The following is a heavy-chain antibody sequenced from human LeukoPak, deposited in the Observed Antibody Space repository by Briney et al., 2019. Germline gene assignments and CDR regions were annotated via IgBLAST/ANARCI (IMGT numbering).Heavy chain of an antibody. D-gene: IGHD5-18*01. CDR1: GGSISRYY. CDR3: ARGPGGYSYGYYFDY. CDR2: FYYSGST. Sequence: SETLSLTCAVSGGSISRYYWSWIRQPPGKGLEWIGFFYYSGSTNYNPSLKSRVTISVDTSKNHFSLKLSSVTAADTAVYYCARGPGGYSYGYYFDYWGQGTLVTVSS. J-gene: IGHJ4*02. V-gene: IGHV4-59*01.